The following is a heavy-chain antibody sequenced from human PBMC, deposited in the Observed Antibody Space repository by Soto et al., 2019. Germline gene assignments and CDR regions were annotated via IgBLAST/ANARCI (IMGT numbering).Heavy chain of an antibody. J-gene: IGHJ4*02. CDR2: IYYSGST. CDR3: ARDNRESYSYGYVVDY. V-gene: IGHV4-31*03. D-gene: IGHD5-18*01. Sequence: SETLSLTCTVSGGSISSGGYYWSWIRQHPGKGLEWIGYIYYSGSTYYNPSLKSRVTISVDTSKNQFSLKLSSVTAADTAVYYCARDNRESYSYGYVVDYWGQGTLVTVSS. CDR1: GGSISSGGYY.